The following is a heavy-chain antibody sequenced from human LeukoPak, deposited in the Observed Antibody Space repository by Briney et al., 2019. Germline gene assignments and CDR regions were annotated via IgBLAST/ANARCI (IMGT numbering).Heavy chain of an antibody. J-gene: IGHJ5*02. Sequence: GESLKIFRKTSGYKFIDHWIGWLRQMPGKGLEWMAIIYPGDSDARYSPSFQGQVTISADKSITTAYLQWSSLKASDTATYYCARLVTPGVTRWFDPWGQGTPVTVSS. CDR1: GYKFIDHW. V-gene: IGHV5-51*01. CDR2: IYPGDSDA. D-gene: IGHD1-1*01. CDR3: ARLVTPGVTRWFDP.